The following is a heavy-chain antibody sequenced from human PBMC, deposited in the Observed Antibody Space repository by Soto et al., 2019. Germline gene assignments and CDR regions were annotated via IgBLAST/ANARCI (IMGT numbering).Heavy chain of an antibody. CDR1: GGTFSSYA. Sequence: QVQLVQSGAEVKKPGSSVKVSCKASGGTFSSYAISWVRQAPGQGLEWMGGISHIFGTANYAQKFQGRVKITADESTSTAYMGLRSLRSADTVVYYCARRSPFGLPQSYTTSSGYTDWFDPWGQGTLVTVSS. J-gene: IGHJ5*02. CDR2: ISHIFGTA. V-gene: IGHV1-69*01. D-gene: IGHD3-22*01. CDR3: ARRSPFGLPQSYTTSSGYTDWFDP.